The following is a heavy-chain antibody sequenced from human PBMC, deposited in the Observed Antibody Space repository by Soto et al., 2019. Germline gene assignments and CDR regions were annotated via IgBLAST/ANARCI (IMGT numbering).Heavy chain of an antibody. CDR3: TRNVVVGRSGVSDI. D-gene: IGHD2-15*01. CDR1: GGSVSSGSHY. Sequence: QVQLQESGPGLVKPSETLSLTCTVSGGSVSSGSHYWSWIRQPPGKGLEWIGYVYYSGNTNYKPSLKSRVTISIDTSKNQFSLKLSSVTAADTAVYYCTRNVVVGRSGVSDIWGQGTMVTVSS. J-gene: IGHJ3*02. V-gene: IGHV4-61*01. CDR2: VYYSGNT.